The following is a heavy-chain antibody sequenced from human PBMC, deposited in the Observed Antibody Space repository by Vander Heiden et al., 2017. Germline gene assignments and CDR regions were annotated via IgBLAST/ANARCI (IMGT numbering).Heavy chain of an antibody. D-gene: IGHD3-22*01. CDR3: ARDPSNYDSSGYYYGAFDI. CDR2: IWYDGSNK. CDR1: GFTFSRDV. J-gene: IGHJ3*02. V-gene: IGHV3-33*01. Sequence: VQLVDSAGGVVQPGRSLRLSCAASGFTFSRDVLHWVRQAPGKGLEWVAVIWYDGSNKYYADSVKGRFTISRDNSKNTLYLQMNSLRAEDTAVYYCARDPSNYDSSGYYYGAFDIWGQGTMVTVSS.